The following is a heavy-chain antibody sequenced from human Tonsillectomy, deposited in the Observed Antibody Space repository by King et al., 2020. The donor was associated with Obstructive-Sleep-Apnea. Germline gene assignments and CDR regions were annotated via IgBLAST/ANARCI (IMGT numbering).Heavy chain of an antibody. CDR1: GFTFSSYA. CDR2: ISGSGDRT. J-gene: IGHJ4*02. Sequence: QLVQSGEGLVQPGGSLRLSCAASGFTFSSYAMSWVRQAPGKGLEWGSCISGSGDRTYYANSGKGRFTISRDNSKNTLYLQMNSLRSEDTAVYYCAKDGDSSGYPTEGCFDYWGQGTLVTVSS. CDR3: AKDGDSSGYPTEGCFDY. D-gene: IGHD3-22*01. V-gene: IGHV3-23*04.